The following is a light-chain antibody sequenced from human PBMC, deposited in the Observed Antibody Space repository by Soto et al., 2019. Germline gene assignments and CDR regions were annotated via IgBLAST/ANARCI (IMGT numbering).Light chain of an antibody. J-gene: IGKJ1*01. CDR1: QTVTSY. Sequence: DVQMTQSPSSLSASVGDSLTLTCRASQTVTSYLNWYQQKQGKAPKLLIYAASTLQSGVPSRFSGSGSGTEFTLTIISLQPEDFATYYCQQSYRFPKTFGRGTKVEVK. CDR3: QQSYRFPKT. CDR2: AAS. V-gene: IGKV1-39*01.